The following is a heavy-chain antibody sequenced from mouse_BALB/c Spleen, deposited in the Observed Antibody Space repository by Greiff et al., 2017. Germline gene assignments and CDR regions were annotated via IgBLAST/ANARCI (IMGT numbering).Heavy chain of an antibody. CDR1: GYAFSSYW. V-gene: IGHV1-80*01. J-gene: IGHJ1*01. CDR3: ARGGQVCYRYFDV. CDR2: FYPGDGDT. Sequence: QVQLQQSGAELVRPGSSVKISCKASGYAFSSYWMNWVKQRPGQGLEWIGQFYPGDGDTNYNGKFKGKATLTADKSSSTAYMQLSSLTAEDSAVYFWARGGQVCYRYFDVWGAGTTVTVSS. D-gene: IGHD3-3*01.